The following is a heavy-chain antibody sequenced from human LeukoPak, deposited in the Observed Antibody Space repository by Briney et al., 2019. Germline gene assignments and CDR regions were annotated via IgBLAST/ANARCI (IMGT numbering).Heavy chain of an antibody. J-gene: IGHJ6*03. CDR3: ARDYYDSSGYYYVSYYYYYMDV. Sequence: PGGSLRLSCTVSGFTVSSNSMSWVRQAPGKGLEWVSLIYSGGNTHYSDSVKGRFTISRDNSKNTLYLQMNSLRAEDTAVYYCARDYYDSSGYYYVSYYYYYMDVWGKGTTVTISS. D-gene: IGHD3-22*01. CDR2: IYSGGNT. CDR1: GFTVSSNS. V-gene: IGHV3-53*01.